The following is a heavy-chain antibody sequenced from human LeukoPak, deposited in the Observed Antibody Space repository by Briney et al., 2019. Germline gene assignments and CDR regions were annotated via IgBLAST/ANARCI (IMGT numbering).Heavy chain of an antibody. D-gene: IGHD5-12*01. CDR3: TRDSGYKRFDP. CDR2: IYPNSGDT. J-gene: IGHJ5*02. V-gene: IGHV1-2*02. Sequence: ASVKVSCKASGYSFTGYYLHWVRQAPGQGLEGRGFIYPNSGDTNYAQKFQGRVTMTRDTSLSTVYMELSILRSDDTAMYYCTRDSGYKRFDPWGQGTLVTVSS. CDR1: GYSFTGYY.